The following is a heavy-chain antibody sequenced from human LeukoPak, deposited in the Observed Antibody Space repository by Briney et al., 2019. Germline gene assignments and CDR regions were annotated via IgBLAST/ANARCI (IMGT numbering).Heavy chain of an antibody. Sequence: GGSLRLSCAASGFTFSSYWMSWVRQAPGKGLEWVANIKQDGSEKYYVDSVKGRFTISRDNAKNSLYLQMNSLRAEDTAVYYCARESKISNIVLMVYANDYWGQGTLVTVSS. J-gene: IGHJ4*02. CDR3: ARESKISNIVLMVYANDY. V-gene: IGHV3-7*01. CDR2: IKQDGSEK. D-gene: IGHD2-8*01. CDR1: GFTFSSYW.